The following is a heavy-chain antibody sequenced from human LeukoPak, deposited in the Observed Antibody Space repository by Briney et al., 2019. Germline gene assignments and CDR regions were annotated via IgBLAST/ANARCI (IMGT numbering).Heavy chain of an antibody. J-gene: IGHJ4*02. CDR2: INHSGST. D-gene: IGHD4-17*01. V-gene: IGHV4-34*01. Sequence: SETLPLTCAVYGGSFSGYYWSWIRQPPGKGLEWLGEINHSGSTNYNPSLKSRVTISVDTSKNQFSLKLSSVTAADTAVYYCARGRLEETTVTTTDDYWGQGTLVTVSS. CDR3: ARGRLEETTVTTTDDY. CDR1: GGSFSGYY.